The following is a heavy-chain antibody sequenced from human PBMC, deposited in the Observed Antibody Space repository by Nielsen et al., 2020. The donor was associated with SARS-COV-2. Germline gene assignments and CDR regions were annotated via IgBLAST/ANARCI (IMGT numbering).Heavy chain of an antibody. CDR2: INSDGSST. CDR3: AREAHSGSYYGHPSDAFDI. J-gene: IGHJ3*02. V-gene: IGHV3-74*01. CDR1: GFTFSSYW. D-gene: IGHD1-26*01. Sequence: GGSLRLSCAASGFTFSSYWMHWVRQAPGKGLVWVSRINSDGSSTSYADSVKGRFTISRDNAKNTLYLQMNSLRAEDTAVYYCAREAHSGSYYGHPSDAFDIWGQGTMVTVSS.